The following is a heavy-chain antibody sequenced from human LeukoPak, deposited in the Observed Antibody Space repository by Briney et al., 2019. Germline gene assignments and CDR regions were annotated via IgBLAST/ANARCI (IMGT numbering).Heavy chain of an antibody. D-gene: IGHD6-13*01. J-gene: IGHJ6*02. V-gene: IGHV4-59*01. CDR3: ATSLAAAGSYYYYGMDV. Sequence: PSETLSLTCTVSGGSISSFHWSWIRQPPGKGLEWIGYVYYSGSTNYNPSLKSRVTISVDKSKKQFSLKLSSVTAADTAVYYCATSLAAAGSYYYYGMDVWGQGTTVTVSS. CDR2: VYYSGST. CDR1: GGSISSFH.